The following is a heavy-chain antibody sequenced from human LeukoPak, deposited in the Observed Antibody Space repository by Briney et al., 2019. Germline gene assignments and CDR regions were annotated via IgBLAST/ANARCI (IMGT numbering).Heavy chain of an antibody. J-gene: IGHJ6*03. Sequence: GASVKVSCKASGYTFTSYGISWVRQAPGQGLEWMGWISAYNGNTNYAQKLQGRVTMTTDTSTSTAYMELRGLRSDDTAVYYCARAGHHCSSTSCYPSGHYYYYYYMDVWGKGTTVTVSS. CDR3: ARAGHHCSSTSCYPSGHYYYYYYMDV. V-gene: IGHV1-18*01. CDR1: GYTFTSYG. CDR2: ISAYNGNT. D-gene: IGHD2-2*01.